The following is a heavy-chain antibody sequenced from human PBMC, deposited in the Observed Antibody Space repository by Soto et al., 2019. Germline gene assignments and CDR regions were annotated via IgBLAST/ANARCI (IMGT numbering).Heavy chain of an antibody. CDR2: ISAYSGNA. V-gene: IGHV1-18*04. Sequence: QAQLVQSGAEVKKPGASVKVSCKASGFSFTSYGFSWVRQAPGQGLELMGWISAYSGNAKYEEKIQDRVTMTTDTATSTVYMEVRRLRSDDTAVYYCPRRGSGTFSAAFDICGQGTMVTVSS. J-gene: IGHJ3*02. CDR1: GFSFTSYG. CDR3: PRRGSGTFSAAFDI. D-gene: IGHD1-1*01.